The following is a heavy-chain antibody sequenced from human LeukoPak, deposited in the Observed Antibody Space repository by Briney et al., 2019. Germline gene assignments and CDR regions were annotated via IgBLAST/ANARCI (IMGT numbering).Heavy chain of an antibody. D-gene: IGHD5-18*01. CDR3: ARVDTAMGRDY. V-gene: IGHV3-11*05. J-gene: IGHJ4*02. Sequence: GALRLSCAASGFTFSDYYMSWIRQAPGKGLEWVSYISSSSSYTNYADSVKGRFTISRDNAKNSLYLQMNSLRAEDTAVYYCARVDTAMGRDYWGQGTLVTVSS. CDR2: ISSSSSYT. CDR1: GFTFSDYY.